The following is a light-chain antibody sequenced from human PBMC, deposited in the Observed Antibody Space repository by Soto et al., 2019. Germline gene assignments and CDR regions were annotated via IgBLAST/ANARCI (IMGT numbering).Light chain of an antibody. J-gene: IGLJ1*01. CDR1: SSDVGSYNY. CDR2: DVN. CDR3: RSYAGSYHFV. Sequence: QSALTQPRSVSGSPGQSITISCTGSSSDVGSYNYVSWYQQHPGQAPKFMIYDVNKRPSGVSHRFSGSKSGNTASLTISGRQADDEADYYCRSYAGSYHFVFGRGTKLPVL. V-gene: IGLV2-11*01.